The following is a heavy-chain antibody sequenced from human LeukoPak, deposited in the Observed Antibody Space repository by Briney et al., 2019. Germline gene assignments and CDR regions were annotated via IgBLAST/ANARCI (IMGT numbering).Heavy chain of an antibody. Sequence: GGSLRLSCAASGFSFSNYAMTWVRQAPGKGLEWVSAIGGDGHSTDYADSVKGRFTISRDNSKNTLYLQMNSLRAGDTALYYCAKRAGGAPDYWGLGTLVTVSS. V-gene: IGHV3-23*01. CDR1: GFSFSNYA. CDR3: AKRAGGAPDY. CDR2: IGGDGHST. J-gene: IGHJ4*02. D-gene: IGHD1-26*01.